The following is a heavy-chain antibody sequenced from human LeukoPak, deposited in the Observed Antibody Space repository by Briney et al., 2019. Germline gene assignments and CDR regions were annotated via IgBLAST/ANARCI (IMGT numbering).Heavy chain of an antibody. Sequence: GGSLRLSCAASGFTFSSYAMSWVRQAPGKGLEWVSAISGSGGSTYYADSVKGRFTISRDNSKNTLYLQMNSLRAEDTAVYYCAKGRITMVRGADDAFDIWGQGTMVTVSS. CDR2: ISGSGGST. D-gene: IGHD3-10*01. J-gene: IGHJ3*02. CDR1: GFTFSSYA. CDR3: AKGRITMVRGADDAFDI. V-gene: IGHV3-23*01.